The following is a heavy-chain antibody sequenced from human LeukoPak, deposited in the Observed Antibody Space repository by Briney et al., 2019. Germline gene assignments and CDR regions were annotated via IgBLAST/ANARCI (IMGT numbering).Heavy chain of an antibody. D-gene: IGHD2-8*01. CDR2: INPNSGDP. J-gene: IGHJ6*03. Sequence: ASVKVSCKTSGYTFTDSYIHWVRQAPGQGLEWMGRINPNSGDPNYPQKFQGRVTMTRDTSISTAYMEMSSLTSDDTAVYYCARSARHCNNGVCFTDYYIDLWGKGTTVTISS. V-gene: IGHV1-2*06. CDR3: ARSARHCNNGVCFTDYYIDL. CDR1: GYTFTDSY.